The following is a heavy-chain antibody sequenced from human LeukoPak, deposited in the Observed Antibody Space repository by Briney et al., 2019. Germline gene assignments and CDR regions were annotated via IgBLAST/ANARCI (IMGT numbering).Heavy chain of an antibody. CDR1: GFSFSYAW. Sequence: GGSLRLSCVASGFSFSYAWMSWVRQAPGKGLQWVGHIRSETDGATTDYAAAVQGRFTISRDDSKKMLYLEMHSLKTEDTAVYYCTTDLNQRLKWFGNPLDHWGQGTPVTVSS. V-gene: IGHV3-15*01. CDR2: IRSETDGATT. D-gene: IGHD3-10*01. CDR3: TTDLNQRLKWFGNPLDH. J-gene: IGHJ4*02.